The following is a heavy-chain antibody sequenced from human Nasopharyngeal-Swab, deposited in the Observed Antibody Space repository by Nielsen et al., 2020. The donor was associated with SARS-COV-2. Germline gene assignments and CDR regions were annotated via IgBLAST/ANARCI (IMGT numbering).Heavy chain of an antibody. CDR2: ISYDGSNK. CDR1: GFTFSSYG. Sequence: GGSLRLSCAASGFTFSSYGMHWVRQAPGKGLEWVAVISYDGSNKYYADSVKGRFTISRDSAKNALYLEMNSLRPEDTAVYFCARDDGGLGDYWGQGTLVTVSS. D-gene: IGHD3-10*01. CDR3: ARDDGGLGDY. J-gene: IGHJ4*02. V-gene: IGHV3-30*03.